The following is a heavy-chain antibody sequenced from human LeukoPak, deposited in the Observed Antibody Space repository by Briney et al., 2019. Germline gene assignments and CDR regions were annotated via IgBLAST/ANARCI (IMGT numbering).Heavy chain of an antibody. CDR2: ISAYNGNT. Sequence: ASVKVSCKASGYTFSSYGISWVRQAPGQGLEWMGWISAYNGNTNYAQKLQGRVTMTTDTSTSTAYMELRSLRSDDTAVYYCARDSHYYYYMDVWGKGTTVTVSS. CDR1: GYTFSSYG. CDR3: ARDSHYYYYMDV. J-gene: IGHJ6*03. V-gene: IGHV1-18*01.